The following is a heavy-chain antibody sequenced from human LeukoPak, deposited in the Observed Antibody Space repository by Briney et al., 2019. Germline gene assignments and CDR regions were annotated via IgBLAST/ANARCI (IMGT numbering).Heavy chain of an antibody. CDR3: ARGDYGDYRVFYTLFDY. D-gene: IGHD4-17*01. V-gene: IGHV5-51*01. J-gene: IGHJ4*02. CDR1: GYIFTSYW. Sequence: GASLKISGKGSGYIFTSYWIGWVRQMPGKGLEWMGIIYPGDSDSRYSPSFQGQVTISADKSISTAYLQWSSLKASDTAMYYCARGDYGDYRVFYTLFDYWGQGTLVTVSS. CDR2: IYPGDSDS.